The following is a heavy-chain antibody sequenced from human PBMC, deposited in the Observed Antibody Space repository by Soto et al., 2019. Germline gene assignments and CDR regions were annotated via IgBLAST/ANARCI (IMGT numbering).Heavy chain of an antibody. J-gene: IGHJ6*03. Sequence: GGSLRLSCAASGFTFSSHWMHWVRQAPGKGLVWVSRINSDGSRINYADSVKGRLTISRDNAKNTVYLQMNSLRAEDTAVYICARGASGPYYMEVWGKGTTVTVSS. CDR3: ARGASGPYYMEV. V-gene: IGHV3-74*01. D-gene: IGHD3-10*01. CDR1: GFTFSSHW. CDR2: INSDGSRI.